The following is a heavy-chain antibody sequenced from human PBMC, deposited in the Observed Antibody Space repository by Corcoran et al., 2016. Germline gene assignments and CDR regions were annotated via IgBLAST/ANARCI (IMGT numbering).Heavy chain of an antibody. V-gene: IGHV6-1*01. CDR1: GDSVSSNSAA. Sequence: QVQLQQSGPGLVKPSQTLSLTCAISGDSVSSNSAAWNWIRHSPSRGLEWLGRTYYRSKWYNDYAVSVKSRITINPDTSKNQFSLQLNSVTPGDTAVYYCAREWGVVAGIYYYYGMDVWGQGTTVTVSS. CDR3: AREWGVVAGIYYYYGMDV. D-gene: IGHD6-19*01. CDR2: TYYRSKWYN. J-gene: IGHJ6*02.